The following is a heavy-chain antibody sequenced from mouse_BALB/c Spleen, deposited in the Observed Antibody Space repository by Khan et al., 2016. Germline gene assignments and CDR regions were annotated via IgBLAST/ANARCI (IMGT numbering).Heavy chain of an antibody. J-gene: IGHJ1*01. V-gene: IGHV11-2*02. CDR3: MRYDGYYWYFDV. D-gene: IGHD2-3*01. CDR2: IDSDGSAI. Sequence: EVQLLETGGGLVQPGGSRGLSCEGSGFTFSGFWMSWVRQTPGKTLEWIGDIDSDGSAINYAPSIKDRFTIFRDNDKSTLYLQMSNVRSEDTATYFCMRYDGYYWYFDVWGAATTVTVSS. CDR1: GFTFSGFW.